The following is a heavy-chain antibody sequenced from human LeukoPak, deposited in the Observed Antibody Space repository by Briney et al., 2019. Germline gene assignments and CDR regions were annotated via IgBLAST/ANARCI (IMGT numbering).Heavy chain of an antibody. CDR3: ARVAYYDILTGYYTHFDY. J-gene: IGHJ4*02. D-gene: IGHD3-9*01. CDR1: GFSFTSYC. Sequence: GESLKISCKGSGFSFTSYCIGWVRQMPGKGLEWMGIIYPGDSDTTYSPSFQGQVTISADESISTAYLQWSGLKASDTAMYYCARVAYYDILTGYYTHFDYWGQGTLVTVSS. V-gene: IGHV5-51*01. CDR2: IYPGDSDT.